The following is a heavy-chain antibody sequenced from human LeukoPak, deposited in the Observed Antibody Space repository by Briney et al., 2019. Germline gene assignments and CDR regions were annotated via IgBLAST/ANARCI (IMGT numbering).Heavy chain of an antibody. CDR3: ALEYTYYMDV. J-gene: IGHJ6*03. D-gene: IGHD3-3*01. CDR2: ISSTSSYI. Sequence: GGSLRLSCSASGFTLSSYRMDWVRQAPGKGLEWVSSISSTSSYIYYADSVKGRFTISRANAKNSLDLQMNSLRAEDTAVYYCALEYTYYMDVWGKGTTVTVSS. V-gene: IGHV3-21*01. CDR1: GFTLSSYR.